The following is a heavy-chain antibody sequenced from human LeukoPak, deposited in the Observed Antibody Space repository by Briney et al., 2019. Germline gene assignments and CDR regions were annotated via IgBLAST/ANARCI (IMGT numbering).Heavy chain of an antibody. J-gene: IGHJ6*04. V-gene: IGHV3-7*01. CDR2: VNQGGTEK. D-gene: IGHD3-10*02. Sequence: GGSLRLSCAASGFTFSSQWMSWVRQAPGKGLEWVANVNQGGTEKYYVDSVKGRFTISRENAKNSLYLQMNSLRAEDTAVYYCAELGITMIGGVWGKGTTVTISS. CDR1: GFTFSSQW. CDR3: AELGITMIGGV.